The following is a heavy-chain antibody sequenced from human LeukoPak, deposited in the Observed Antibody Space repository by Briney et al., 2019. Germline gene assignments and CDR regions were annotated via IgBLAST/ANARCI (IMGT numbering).Heavy chain of an antibody. CDR1: GFTFSSYS. CDR2: ISSSSSYI. CDR3: ARATGYSGYDSPDY. D-gene: IGHD5-12*01. J-gene: IGHJ4*02. Sequence: GGSLRLSCAASGFTFSSYSMNWVRQAPGKGLEWVSSISSSSSYIYYADSVKGRFTISRDNAKNSLYLQMNSLRAEDTAVNYCARATGYSGYDSPDYWGQGTLVTVSS. V-gene: IGHV3-21*01.